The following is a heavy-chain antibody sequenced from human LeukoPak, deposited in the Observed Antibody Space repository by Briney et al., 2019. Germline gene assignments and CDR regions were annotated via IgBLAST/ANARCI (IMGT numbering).Heavy chain of an antibody. CDR3: AREVGSSGWYFDGYYYYMDV. CDR2: INHSGST. CDR1: GGSISSSSYY. Sequence: SETLSLTCTVSGGSISSSSYYWGWIRQPPGKGLEWIGEINHSGSTNYNPSLKSRVTISVDTSKNQFSLKLSSVTAADTAVYYCAREVGSSGWYFDGYYYYMDVWGKGTTVTISS. V-gene: IGHV4-39*07. J-gene: IGHJ6*03. D-gene: IGHD6-19*01.